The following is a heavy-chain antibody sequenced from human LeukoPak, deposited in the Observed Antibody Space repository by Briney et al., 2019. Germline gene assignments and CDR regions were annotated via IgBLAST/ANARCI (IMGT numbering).Heavy chain of an antibody. J-gene: IGHJ4*02. Sequence: ASVKVSCKASGGTFSSYAISWVRQAPGQGLEWMGWISAYNGNTNYAQKLQGRVTMTTDTSTSTAYMELRSLRSDDTAVYYCARERYDSSGYPYWGQGTLVTVSS. CDR3: ARERYDSSGYPY. CDR1: GGTFSSYA. D-gene: IGHD3-22*01. V-gene: IGHV1-18*01. CDR2: ISAYNGNT.